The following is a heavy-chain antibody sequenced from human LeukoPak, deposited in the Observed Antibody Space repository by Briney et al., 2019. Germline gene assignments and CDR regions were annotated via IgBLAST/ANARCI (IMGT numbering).Heavy chain of an antibody. CDR2: IFHTGSA. D-gene: IGHD3-10*01. CDR3: ARGRVVLLWFGESPYFDY. Sequence: SETLSLTCNVSGYSISSGYYWGWIRQPPGKGLEYIGSIFHTGSADYNPSLKSRITLSVDTSKNQFSLTLSSVTAADTAVYYCARGRVVLLWFGESPYFDYWGQGTLVTVSS. J-gene: IGHJ4*02. V-gene: IGHV4-38-2*02. CDR1: GYSISSGYY.